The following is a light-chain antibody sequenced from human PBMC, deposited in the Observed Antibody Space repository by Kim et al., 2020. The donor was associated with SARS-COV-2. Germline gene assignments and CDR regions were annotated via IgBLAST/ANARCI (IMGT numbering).Light chain of an antibody. V-gene: IGLV2-11*01. CDR3: SSYVGTHTVV. Sequence: QSALTQPRSVSGSPGQSVTISCTGTSSDVGGYNYVSWYQQHPGKAPKLMMYDVNKRPSGVPDRFSGSKSSNTASLTISGLQAEDEADYYCSSYVGTHTVVFGGGTQLTVL. CDR1: SSDVGGYNY. J-gene: IGLJ2*01. CDR2: DVN.